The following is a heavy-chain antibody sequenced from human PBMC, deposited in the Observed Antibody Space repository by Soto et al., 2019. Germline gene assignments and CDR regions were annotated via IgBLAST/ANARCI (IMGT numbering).Heavy chain of an antibody. CDR3: ARGYYYDSSGYSPPNY. J-gene: IGHJ4*02. V-gene: IGHV3-33*01. CDR1: VLTFSSYG. Sequence: WGSLRLACAASVLTFSSYGMGWVGQAPGKGLDWVAVIWYDGSNKYYADSVKGRFTISRDNSKNTLYLQMNSLRAEDTAVYYCARGYYYDSSGYSPPNYWGQGTMVTVSS. CDR2: IWYDGSNK. D-gene: IGHD3-22*01.